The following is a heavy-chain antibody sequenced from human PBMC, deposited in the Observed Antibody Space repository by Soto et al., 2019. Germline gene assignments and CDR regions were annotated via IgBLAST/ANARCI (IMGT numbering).Heavy chain of an antibody. V-gene: IGHV3-23*01. J-gene: IGHJ4*02. Sequence: HPGGSLRLSCAASGFTFSSYAMSWVRQAPGKGLEWVSAISGSGGSTYYADSVKGRFTISRDNSKNTLYLQMNSLRAEDTAVYYCAKEAYYGSGSYYGYFDYWGQGTLVTVSS. CDR3: AKEAYYGSGSYYGYFDY. CDR1: GFTFSSYA. D-gene: IGHD3-10*01. CDR2: ISGSGGST.